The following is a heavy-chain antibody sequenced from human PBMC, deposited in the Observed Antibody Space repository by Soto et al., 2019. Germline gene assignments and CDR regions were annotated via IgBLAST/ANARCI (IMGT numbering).Heavy chain of an antibody. CDR2: IRSKAYGGTT. CDR3: TRAPRYFDPRYYYYMDV. CDR1: GFTFGDYA. Sequence: GGSLRLSCTVSGFTFGDYAMSWFRQAPGKGLEWVGFIRSKAYGGTTDYAASAKGRFTISRDDSKSIAYLQMNSLKAEDTAVYYCTRAPRYFDPRYYYYMDVWGRGTTVIVSS. V-gene: IGHV3-49*03. J-gene: IGHJ6*03. D-gene: IGHD3-9*01.